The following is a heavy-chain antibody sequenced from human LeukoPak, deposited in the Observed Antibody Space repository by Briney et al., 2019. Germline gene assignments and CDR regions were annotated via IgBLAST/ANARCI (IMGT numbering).Heavy chain of an antibody. D-gene: IGHD1-1*01. Sequence: GGSLRLSCEVSGFTFSNYWMMWVRQAPGQGLEWVASIDEDGSETNYVDSVTGRFTVSRDHAKNSLFLQMNSLRAEDTAVYYCVRYGRRANDQPFDVWGQGTMVTVSS. CDR1: GFTFSNYW. J-gene: IGHJ3*01. CDR3: VRYGRRANDQPFDV. V-gene: IGHV3-7*01. CDR2: IDEDGSET.